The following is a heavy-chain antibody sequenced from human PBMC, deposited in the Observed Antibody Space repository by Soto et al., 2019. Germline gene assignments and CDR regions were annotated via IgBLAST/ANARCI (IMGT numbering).Heavy chain of an antibody. J-gene: IGHJ6*02. CDR3: ARAPTRGYTAFFCRYYYGMDV. V-gene: IGHV4-34*01. Sequence: SETLSLTCAVYGGSFSGNYWSWVRQHPGKGLEWSGEIKHNGITNSNPSLKSRVTMSVDTSKNQFSLTLTSVTAADTAVYYCARAPTRGYTAFFCRYYYGMDVWGQGTTVTVSS. CDR2: IKHNGIT. CDR1: GGSFSGNY. D-gene: IGHD6-13*01.